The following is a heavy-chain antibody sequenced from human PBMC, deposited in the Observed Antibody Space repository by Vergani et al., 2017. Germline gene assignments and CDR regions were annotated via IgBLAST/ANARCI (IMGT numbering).Heavy chain of an antibody. Sequence: QVQLVQSGAEVKKPGSSVKVSCKASGGPFSSYAISWVRQAPGQGLEWMGRIIPIFGTANYAQKFQGRVTITADESTSTAYMELSSLRSEDTAVYYCARDVGCSGGSCVYYFDYWGQGTLVTVSS. D-gene: IGHD2-15*01. CDR1: GGPFSSYA. V-gene: IGHV1-69*18. CDR2: IIPIFGTA. J-gene: IGHJ4*02. CDR3: ARDVGCSGGSCVYYFDY.